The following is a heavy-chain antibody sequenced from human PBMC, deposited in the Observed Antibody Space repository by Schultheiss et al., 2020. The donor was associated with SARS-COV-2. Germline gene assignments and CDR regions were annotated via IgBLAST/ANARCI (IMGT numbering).Heavy chain of an antibody. J-gene: IGHJ4*02. CDR2: ILYDGSKT. Sequence: GESLKISCATSGFAFSYYSMHWVRQAPGKGLEWVGLILYDGSKTYYSDSVKGRFTISRDNSRNTLYLQMNSLRSEDTAVYYCANDYGGRNPDYWGQGTLVTVSS. V-gene: IGHV3-30-3*02. CDR3: ANDYGGRNPDY. CDR1: GFAFSYYS. D-gene: IGHD2-15*01.